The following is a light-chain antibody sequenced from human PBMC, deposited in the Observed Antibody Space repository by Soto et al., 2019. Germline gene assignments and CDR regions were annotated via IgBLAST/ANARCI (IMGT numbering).Light chain of an antibody. CDR3: QQYDNWPRT. Sequence: EIVMTQSPATLSVSPGERATLPCRASQSVSANLAWYQQKPGQAPRLLIYGASTRATGIPARFSGSGSGTEFTPTISSLQSEDVAVYYCQQYDNWPRTFGQGTKVDIK. CDR2: GAS. CDR1: QSVSAN. J-gene: IGKJ1*01. V-gene: IGKV3-15*01.